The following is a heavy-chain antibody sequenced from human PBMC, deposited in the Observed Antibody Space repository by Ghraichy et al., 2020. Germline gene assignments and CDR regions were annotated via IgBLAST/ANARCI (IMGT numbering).Heavy chain of an antibody. CDR1: GFTFSSYS. Sequence: GGSLRLSCVASGFTFSSYSMNWVRQAPGKGLEWVSYISSSSSTIYYADSVKGRFTISRDNAKNSLYLQMNSLRAEDTAVYYCACGYYYYFMDVWGKGTTVTVSS. CDR2: ISSSSSTI. V-gene: IGHV3-48*01. CDR3: ACGYYYYFMDV. D-gene: IGHD1-26*01. J-gene: IGHJ6*03.